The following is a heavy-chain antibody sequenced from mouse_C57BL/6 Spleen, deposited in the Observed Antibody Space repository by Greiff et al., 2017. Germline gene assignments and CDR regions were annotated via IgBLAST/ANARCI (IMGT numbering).Heavy chain of an antibody. J-gene: IGHJ1*03. CDR1: GYTFTSYW. CDR2: IYPGSGST. D-gene: IGHD1-1*01. V-gene: IGHV1-55*01. Sequence: VQLQQPGAELVKPGASVKMSCKASGYTFTSYWITWVKQRPGQGLEWIGDIYPGSGSTNYNEKFKSKATLTVDTSSSTAYMQLSSLTSEDSAVYYWARRGFDGSSYGYFDVWGTGTTVTVSS. CDR3: ARRGFDGSSYGYFDV.